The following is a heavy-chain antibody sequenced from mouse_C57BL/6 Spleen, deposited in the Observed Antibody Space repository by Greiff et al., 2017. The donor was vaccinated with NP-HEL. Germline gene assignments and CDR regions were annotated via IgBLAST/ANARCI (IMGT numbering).Heavy chain of an antibody. CDR3: ARDITTVVAKGYFDV. Sequence: QVQLKQSGAELARPGASVKMSCKASGYTFTSYTMHWVKQRPGQGLEWIGYINPSSGYTKYNQKFKDKATLTADKSSSTAYMQLSSLTSEDSAVYYCARDITTVVAKGYFDVWGTGTTVTVSS. V-gene: IGHV1-4*01. CDR1: GYTFTSYT. J-gene: IGHJ1*03. D-gene: IGHD1-1*01. CDR2: INPSSGYT.